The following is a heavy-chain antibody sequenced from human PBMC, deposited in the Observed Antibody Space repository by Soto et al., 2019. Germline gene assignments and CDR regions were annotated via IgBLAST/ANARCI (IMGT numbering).Heavy chain of an antibody. CDR2: INHSGST. Sequence: PSETLSLTCAVYGGSFSGYYWSWIRQPPGKGLEWIGEINHSGSTNYNPSLKSRVTISVDASKNQFSLKLSSVTAADTAVYYCARDSTRRGACDIWGQGTTVTVSS. CDR1: GGSFSGYY. D-gene: IGHD4-4*01. J-gene: IGHJ3*02. CDR3: ARDSTRRGACDI. V-gene: IGHV4-34*01.